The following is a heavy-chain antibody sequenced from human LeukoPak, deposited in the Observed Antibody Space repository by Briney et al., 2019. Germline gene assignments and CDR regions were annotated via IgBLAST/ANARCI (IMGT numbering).Heavy chain of an antibody. CDR3: ARDLYSSICYD. CDR1: GGSFSGQY. Sequence: PSETLSLTCAVFGGSFSGQYWTWVRQFPGKGLEWIGEINHSGSINYDPSLKSRVTMSKDMSKNHFSLSLSSVTAADTAMYYSARDLYSSICYDWGQGTLVTVSS. D-gene: IGHD6-13*01. J-gene: IGHJ4*02. CDR2: INHSGSI. V-gene: IGHV4-34*01.